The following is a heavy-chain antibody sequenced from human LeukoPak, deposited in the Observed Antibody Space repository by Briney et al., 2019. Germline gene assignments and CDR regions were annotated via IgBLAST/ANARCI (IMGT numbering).Heavy chain of an antibody. Sequence: ASMKVSCKASGYTFTSYGISWVRQAPGQGLEWMGWISAYNGNTNYAQKLQGRVTMTTDTSTSTAYMELRSLRSDDTAVYYCARDRDEYYDILTGYPNFDYWGQGTLVTVSS. CDR2: ISAYNGNT. D-gene: IGHD3-9*01. V-gene: IGHV1-18*01. J-gene: IGHJ4*02. CDR3: ARDRDEYYDILTGYPNFDY. CDR1: GYTFTSYG.